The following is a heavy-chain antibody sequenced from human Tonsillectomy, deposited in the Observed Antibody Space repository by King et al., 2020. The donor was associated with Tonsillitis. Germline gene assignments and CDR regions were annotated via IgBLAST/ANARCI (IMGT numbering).Heavy chain of an antibody. J-gene: IGHJ6*02. CDR2: IYSGGSST. Sequence: VQLVESGGGLVQPGGSLRLSCAAPGFTFSSYDMSWVRQAPGKGLECVSVIYSGGSSTYYADSVKRRFTISRDNSKNTLYLQMNSLRADDTAVYYCAKGLAYCAGDCSYYMDVWGQGTTVTVSS. CDR3: AKGLAYCAGDCSYYMDV. D-gene: IGHD2-21*01. CDR1: GFTFSSYD. V-gene: IGHV3-23*03.